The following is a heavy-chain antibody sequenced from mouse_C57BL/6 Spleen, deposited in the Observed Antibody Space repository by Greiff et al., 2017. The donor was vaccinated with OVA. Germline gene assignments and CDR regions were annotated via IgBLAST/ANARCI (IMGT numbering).Heavy chain of an antibody. V-gene: IGHV1-82*01. J-gene: IGHJ2*01. Sequence: QVQLQQSGPELVKPGASVKISCKASGYAFSSSWMNWVKQRPGKGLEWIGRISPGDGDTYYNGKFKGKATLTADKSSSTAYMQLSSLTSEDSAVYCGAREAYDDGSSFDDWGQGTTLTVSS. D-gene: IGHD1-1*01. CDR3: AREAYDDGSSFDD. CDR1: GYAFSSSW. CDR2: ISPGDGDT.